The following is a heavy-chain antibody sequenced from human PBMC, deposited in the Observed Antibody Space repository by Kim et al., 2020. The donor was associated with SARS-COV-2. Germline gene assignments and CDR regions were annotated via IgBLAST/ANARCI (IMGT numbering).Heavy chain of an antibody. CDR1: GYTFTSYA. D-gene: IGHD3-10*01. J-gene: IGHJ6*02. CDR3: ARDKILSGSGRIGMDV. V-gene: IGHV1-3*01. Sequence: ASVKVSCKASGYTFTSYAMHWVRQAPGQRLEWMGWINAGNGNTKYSQKFQGRVTITRDTSASTAYMELSSLRSEDTAVYYCARDKILSGSGRIGMDVWGQGTTVTVSS. CDR2: INAGNGNT.